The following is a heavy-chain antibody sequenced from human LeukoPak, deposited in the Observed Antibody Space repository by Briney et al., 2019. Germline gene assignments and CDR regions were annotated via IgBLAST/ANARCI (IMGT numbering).Heavy chain of an antibody. CDR1: GGSISSYY. J-gene: IGHJ6*03. V-gene: IGHV4-59*01. Sequence: SETLSLTCTVSGGSISSYYWGWIRQPPGKGLEWIGYIYYSGSTNYNPSLKSRVTISVDTSKNQFSLKLSSVTAADTAVYYCARASVTYYYYYYMDVWGKGTTVTVSS. CDR2: IYYSGST. CDR3: ARASVTYYYYYYMDV. D-gene: IGHD4-11*01.